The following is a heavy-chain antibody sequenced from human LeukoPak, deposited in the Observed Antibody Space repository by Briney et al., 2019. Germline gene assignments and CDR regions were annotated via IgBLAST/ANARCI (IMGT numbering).Heavy chain of an antibody. V-gene: IGHV3-64*02. J-gene: IGHJ4*02. CDR3: ARIIGAAGTRYFDY. CDR1: GFTFSSFA. CDR2: IGSNGGST. Sequence: GGSLRLSCAASGFTFSSFAIHWVRQAPGKGLEYVSAIGSNGGSTYYADSVKGRFTISRDNSKNTVYLQMGSLRVEDMAVCYCARIIGAAGTRYFDYWGQGTQVTVSS. D-gene: IGHD6-13*01.